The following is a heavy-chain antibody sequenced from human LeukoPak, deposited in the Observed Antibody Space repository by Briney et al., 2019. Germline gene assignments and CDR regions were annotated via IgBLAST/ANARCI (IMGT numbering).Heavy chain of an antibody. CDR3: ARGDIEALDY. V-gene: IGHV4-39*07. CDR2: INHSGST. CDR1: GGSISSTSYY. J-gene: IGHJ4*02. Sequence: SETLSLTCTVSGGSISSTSYYWSWIRQPPGKGLEWIGEINHSGSTNYNPSLKSRVTISVDTSKNQFSLKLSSVTAADTAVYYCARGDIEALDYWGQGTLVTVSS.